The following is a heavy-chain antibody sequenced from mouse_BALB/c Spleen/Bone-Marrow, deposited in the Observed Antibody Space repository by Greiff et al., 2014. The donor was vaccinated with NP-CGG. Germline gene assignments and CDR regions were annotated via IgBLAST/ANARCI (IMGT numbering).Heavy chain of an antibody. V-gene: IGHV1-80*01. CDR3: TRSAAPFDY. CDR1: GYAFSAYW. D-gene: IGHD1-2*01. J-gene: IGHJ2*01. CDR2: IYPGDGDT. Sequence: VQLQESGAELVRPGSSVKISCKASGYAFSAYWMNWVKQRPGQGLEWIGQIYPGDGDTNHNRKTKDKATIPADNPSNTAYMQLSSLTSEDSAVYFCTRSAAPFDYWGQGTTLTVSS.